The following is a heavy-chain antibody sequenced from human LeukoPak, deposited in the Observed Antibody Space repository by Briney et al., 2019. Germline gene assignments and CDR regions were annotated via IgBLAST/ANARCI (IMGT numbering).Heavy chain of an antibody. Sequence: MTGGSLRLSCAASGFTFTDYYMTWIRQAPGKGLEWVSYISSSAGTIYYGDSVKGRFTISRDNAKNSLYLQMNSLRAEDTAVYYCSRGYSGGFDYWGQGTLVTVSS. CDR1: GFTFTDYY. CDR2: ISSSAGTI. CDR3: SRGYSGGFDY. J-gene: IGHJ4*02. D-gene: IGHD2-15*01. V-gene: IGHV3-11*04.